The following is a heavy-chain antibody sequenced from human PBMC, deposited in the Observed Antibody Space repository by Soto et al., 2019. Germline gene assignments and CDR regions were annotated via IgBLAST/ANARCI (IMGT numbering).Heavy chain of an antibody. Sequence: PWGSLRLSCAASGFTFSSYAMSWVRQAPGKGLEWVSAISGSGGSTYYADSVKGRFTISRDNSKNTLYLQMNSLRAEDTAVYYCAKDYALNCSGGSCYSTMIDYWGQGTLVTVSS. CDR3: AKDYALNCSGGSCYSTMIDY. CDR1: GFTFSSYA. J-gene: IGHJ4*02. CDR2: ISGSGGST. D-gene: IGHD2-15*01. V-gene: IGHV3-23*01.